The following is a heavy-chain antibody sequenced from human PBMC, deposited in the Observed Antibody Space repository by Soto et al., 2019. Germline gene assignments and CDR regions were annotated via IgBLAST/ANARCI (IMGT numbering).Heavy chain of an antibody. V-gene: IGHV1-18*01. CDR3: ARAAYYYESSGYYPGDY. D-gene: IGHD3-22*01. Sequence: ASVKVSCKASGYTFISYGIIWVRQAPGQGLEWMGWISVYNGNTNYAQKLQGRVTMTTDTSTSTAYMELRSLRSDDTAVYYCARAAYYYESSGYYPGDYWGQGTLVTVSS. CDR2: ISVYNGNT. CDR1: GYTFISYG. J-gene: IGHJ4*02.